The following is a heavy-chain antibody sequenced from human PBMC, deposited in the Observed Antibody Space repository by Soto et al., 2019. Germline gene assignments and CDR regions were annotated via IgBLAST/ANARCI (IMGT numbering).Heavy chain of an antibody. Sequence: PGGSLRLSCAASGFTFSSYWMHWVRQAPGKGLVWVSRINSDGSSTSYADSVKGRFTISRDNAKNTLYLQMNSLRAEDTAVYYCARAVEDPILRFLEWLPDDYYYYYMDVWGKGTTVTVSS. CDR1: GFTFSSYW. CDR3: ARAVEDPILRFLEWLPDDYYYYYMDV. D-gene: IGHD3-3*01. CDR2: INSDGSST. V-gene: IGHV3-74*01. J-gene: IGHJ6*03.